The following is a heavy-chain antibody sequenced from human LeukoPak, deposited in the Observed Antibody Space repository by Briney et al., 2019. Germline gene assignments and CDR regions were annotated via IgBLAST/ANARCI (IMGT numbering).Heavy chain of an antibody. D-gene: IGHD5-18*01. V-gene: IGHV3-48*01. J-gene: IGHJ4*01. CDR1: GFTFSSYS. Sequence: RPGGSLRLSCVGSGFTFSSYSMNWVRQAPGKGLEWVSYISGTSNTIYYADSVKGRFTVSRDNAKNSLYLQMNSLRAEDTAVYYCARDRAMDDYWGQGTLVTVSS. CDR2: ISGTSNTI. CDR3: ARDRAMDDY.